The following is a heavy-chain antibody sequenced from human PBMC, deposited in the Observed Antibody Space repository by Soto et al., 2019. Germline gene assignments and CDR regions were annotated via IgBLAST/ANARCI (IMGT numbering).Heavy chain of an antibody. J-gene: IGHJ4*02. CDR3: ATSGSYYNIAPFDY. CDR1: GGSISSYY. V-gene: IGHV4-59*01. CDR2: IYYSGST. Sequence: TSETLSLTCTVSGGSISSYYWSWIRQPPGKGLEWIGYIYYSGSTNYNPSLKSRVTISVDTSKNQFSLKLSSVTAADTAVYYCATSGSYYNIAPFDYWGQGTLVTVSS. D-gene: IGHD3-10*01.